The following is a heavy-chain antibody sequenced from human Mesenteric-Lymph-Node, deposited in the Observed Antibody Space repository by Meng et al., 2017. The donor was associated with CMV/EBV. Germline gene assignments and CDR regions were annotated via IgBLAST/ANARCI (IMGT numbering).Heavy chain of an antibody. CDR2: IKEDGSAD. V-gene: IGHV3-7*01. D-gene: IGHD1-26*01. CDR3: ARERLGGATAMDY. Sequence: GGSLRLSCAASGFTFSSSWMSWVRQAPGKGLEWVANIKEDGSADNYVDSVRGRFTISRDNAQNSLFLRMNSLRAEDTAVYYCARERLGGATAMDYWGQGTLVTVSS. J-gene: IGHJ4*02. CDR1: GFTFSSSW.